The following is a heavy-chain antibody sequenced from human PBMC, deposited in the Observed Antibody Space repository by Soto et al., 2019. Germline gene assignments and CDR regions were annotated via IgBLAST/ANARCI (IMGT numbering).Heavy chain of an antibody. CDR3: ARAVYSSYYFDY. Sequence: SETLSLTCTVSGGSISSGGYYWSWIRQHPGKGLEWIGYIYYSGSTYYNPSLKSRVTISVDTSKNQFSLKLSSVTAADTAVYYCARAVYSSYYFDYWGQGTLVTVSS. J-gene: IGHJ4*02. CDR2: IYYSGST. V-gene: IGHV4-31*03. CDR1: GGSISSGGYY. D-gene: IGHD4-4*01.